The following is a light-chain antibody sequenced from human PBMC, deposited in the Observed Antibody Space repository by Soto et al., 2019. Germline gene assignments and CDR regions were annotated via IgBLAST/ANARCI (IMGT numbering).Light chain of an antibody. CDR1: QSVSSSY. CDR3: QQRSNWPPEIT. Sequence: EIVLTQSPVTLSLSPGERATLSCRASQSVSSSYLAWYQQKPGQAPRLLIYDASNRATGIPARFSGSGSGTDFTLTISSLEPEDFAVYYCQQRSNWPPEITFGQGTRLEI. V-gene: IGKV3D-20*02. J-gene: IGKJ5*01. CDR2: DAS.